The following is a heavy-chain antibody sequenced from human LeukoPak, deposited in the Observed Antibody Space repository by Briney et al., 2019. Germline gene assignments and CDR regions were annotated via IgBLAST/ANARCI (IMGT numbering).Heavy chain of an antibody. J-gene: IGHJ4*02. Sequence: PGGSLRLSCAGSGFTFSSNHLSWVRQAPGKGLEWVSAINPSGGNTYYADSVRGRFTISRDNSKNTLYLQMNTLRAEDTAVYYCATTKQARRYFDYWGQGTLVTVSS. D-gene: IGHD1-1*01. V-gene: IGHV3-23*01. CDR1: GFTFSSNH. CDR2: INPSGGNT. CDR3: ATTKQARRYFDY.